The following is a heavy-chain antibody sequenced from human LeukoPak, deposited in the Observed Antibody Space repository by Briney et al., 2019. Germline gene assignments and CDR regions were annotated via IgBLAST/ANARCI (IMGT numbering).Heavy chain of an antibody. J-gene: IGHJ4*02. D-gene: IGHD3-22*01. CDR3: AKMSQYDSSGYYRWRGIDY. Sequence: GGSLRLSCAASGFTFSSYAMNWVRQAPGKGLEWVSAISGSGGSTYYADSVKGRFTISRDNSKNTLYLQMNSLRAEDTAVYYCAKMSQYDSSGYYRWRGIDYWGQGTLVTVSS. CDR1: GFTFSSYA. V-gene: IGHV3-23*01. CDR2: ISGSGGST.